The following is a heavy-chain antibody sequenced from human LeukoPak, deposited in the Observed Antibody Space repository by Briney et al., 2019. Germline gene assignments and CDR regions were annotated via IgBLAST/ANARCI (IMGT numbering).Heavy chain of an antibody. J-gene: IGHJ6*04. CDR2: INHSGST. D-gene: IGHD3-9*01. CDR1: GGSFSGYY. CDR3: ARGRLHYDILTGYYTPYYYGTDV. V-gene: IGHV4-34*01. Sequence: SETLSLTCAVYGGSFSGYYWSWIRQPPGKGLEWIGEINHSGSTNYNPSLKSRVTISVDTSKNQFSLKLSSVTAADTAVYYCARGRLHYDILTGYYTPYYYGTDVWGKGTTVTVSS.